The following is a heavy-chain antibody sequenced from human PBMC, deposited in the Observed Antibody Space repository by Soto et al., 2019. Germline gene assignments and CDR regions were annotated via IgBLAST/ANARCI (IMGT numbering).Heavy chain of an antibody. CDR1: GYTFTSYD. J-gene: IGHJ6*02. CDR2: MNPNSGNT. V-gene: IGHV1-8*01. D-gene: IGHD2-2*01. Sequence: ASVKVSCKASGYTFTSYDINWVRQATGQGLEWMGWMNPNSGNTGYAQKFQGRVTMTRNTSISTAYMELSSLRSEDTAVYYCARGKIVLVLSAMSVGYYYGMVVWGQGTTVTVS. CDR3: ARGKIVLVLSAMSVGYYYGMVV.